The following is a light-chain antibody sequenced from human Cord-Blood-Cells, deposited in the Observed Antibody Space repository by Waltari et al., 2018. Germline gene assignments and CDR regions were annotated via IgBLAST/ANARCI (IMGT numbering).Light chain of an antibody. J-gene: IGKJ1*01. Sequence: DIVMTQSPDSLAVSLGERATINCKSSQRVLYSSNNKNYLAWYQQKPGQPPKLLIYWGSTRESGVPVRFSGSGSGKDFTLTISSLPAEDVAVYYCQQYYSTPRTFGQGTKVEIK. V-gene: IGKV4-1*01. CDR2: WGS. CDR3: QQYYSTPRT. CDR1: QRVLYSSNNKNY.